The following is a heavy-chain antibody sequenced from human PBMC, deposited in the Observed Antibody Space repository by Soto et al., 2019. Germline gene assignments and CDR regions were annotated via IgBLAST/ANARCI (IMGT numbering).Heavy chain of an antibody. CDR2: ISSSSSYI. D-gene: IGHD6-13*01. CDR1: GFTFSSYS. Sequence: EVQLVESGGGLVKPGGSLRLSCAASGFTFSSYSMNWVRQAPGQGLECVSYISSSSSYIYYADSVKGRFTISRDNAKNSLDLQMNSLRGEDTAVYYCARTATQYSSSWYVDVGPNWFDPWGQGALVTVSS. CDR3: ARTATQYSSSWYVDVGPNWFDP. J-gene: IGHJ5*02. V-gene: IGHV3-21*03.